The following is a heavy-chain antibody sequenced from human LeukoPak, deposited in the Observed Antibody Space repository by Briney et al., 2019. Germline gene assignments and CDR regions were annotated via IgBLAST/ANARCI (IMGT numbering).Heavy chain of an antibody. CDR2: IKQDGSEK. CDR1: TFTLNNYW. CDR3: ASRAGYTGSWSAFDY. D-gene: IGHD6-13*01. Sequence: GGSLRLSCTASTFTLNNYWMSWVRQAPGKGLEWVDNIKQDGSEKYYVDSVKGRFTISRDNAKNSLYLQMNSLRAGDTAVYYCASRAGYTGSWSAFDYWGQGTLVTVSS. V-gene: IGHV3-7*05. J-gene: IGHJ4*02.